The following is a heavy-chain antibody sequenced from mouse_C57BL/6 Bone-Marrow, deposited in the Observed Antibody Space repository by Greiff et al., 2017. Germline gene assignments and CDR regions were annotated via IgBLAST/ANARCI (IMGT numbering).Heavy chain of an antibody. J-gene: IGHJ3*01. CDR1: GYTFTDYY. Sequence: VHVKQSGPVLVKPGASVKMSCKASGYTFTDYYMNWVKQSHGKSLEWIGVINPYNGGTSYNQKFKGKATLTVDKSSSTAYMELNSLTSEDSAVYYCSTTVGGFAYWGQGTLVTVSA. D-gene: IGHD1-1*01. CDR3: STTVGGFAY. CDR2: INPYNGGT. V-gene: IGHV1-19*01.